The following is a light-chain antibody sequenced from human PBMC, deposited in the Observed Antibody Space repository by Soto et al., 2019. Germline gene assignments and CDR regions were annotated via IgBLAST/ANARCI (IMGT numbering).Light chain of an antibody. CDR3: QQYNTYSAT. J-gene: IGKJ1*01. CDR2: KAS. CDR1: RSASDW. V-gene: IGKV1-5*03. Sequence: DIQMTQSPSTLSASVGERVTITCRASRSASDWLAWYQQRPGEAPKMLISKASTLESGVPSRFNGSGSGTHFTLTITSLQPDDSATYYCQQYNTYSATFGQGTKVDIK.